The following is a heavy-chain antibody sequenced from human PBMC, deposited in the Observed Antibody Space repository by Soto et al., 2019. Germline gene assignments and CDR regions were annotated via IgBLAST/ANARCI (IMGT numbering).Heavy chain of an antibody. V-gene: IGHV1-18*04. CDR1: GYTLTNYG. J-gene: IGHJ3*02. Sequence: QAQLVQSGAEVKKSGASVRVSCKASGYTLTNYGVTWVRQAPGQGLEWLGRVTPYKADTNSAQNLQGRVTMATDTSTNTAYLELRSLRSDDTAVYFWATDGPSNSGNLYAFDIWGQGPMVTVSA. CDR2: VTPYKADT. CDR3: ATDGPSNSGNLYAFDI. D-gene: IGHD5-12*01.